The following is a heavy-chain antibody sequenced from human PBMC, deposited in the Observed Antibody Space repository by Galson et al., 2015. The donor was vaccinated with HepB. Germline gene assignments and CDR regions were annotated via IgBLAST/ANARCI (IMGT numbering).Heavy chain of an antibody. Sequence: SLRLSCAVSGFTFSSYSMNWVRQAPGKGLEWVSSISSSSSYIYYADSVKGRFTISRDDAKNSLYLQMNSLRAEDTAVYYCARRRCGGDCYWSFDYWGQGTLVTVSS. CDR3: ARRRCGGDCYWSFDY. J-gene: IGHJ4*02. CDR1: GFTFSSYS. V-gene: IGHV3-21*01. D-gene: IGHD2-21*02. CDR2: ISSSSSYI.